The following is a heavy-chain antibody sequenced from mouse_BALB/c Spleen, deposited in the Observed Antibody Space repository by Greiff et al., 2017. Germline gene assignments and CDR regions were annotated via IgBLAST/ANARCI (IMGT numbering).Heavy chain of an antibody. CDR3: ARKEGYRYDGETWFAY. CDR2: INPSTGYT. Sequence: QVQLQQSGAELAKPGASVKMSCKASGYTFTSYWMHWVKQRPGQGLEWIGYINPSTGYTEYNQKFKDKATLTADKSSSTAYMQLSSLTSEDSAVYYCARKEGYRYDGETWFAYWGQGTLVTVSA. D-gene: IGHD2-14*01. CDR1: GYTFTSYW. J-gene: IGHJ3*01. V-gene: IGHV1-7*01.